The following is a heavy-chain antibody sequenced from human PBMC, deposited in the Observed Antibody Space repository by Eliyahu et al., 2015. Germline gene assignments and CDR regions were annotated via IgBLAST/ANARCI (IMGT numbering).Heavy chain of an antibody. CDR3: ARDSGAYARPPDY. J-gene: IGHJ4*02. CDR2: IGDTGDVK. Sequence: EVQLVESGGDLVQPGGSLXLSCAASGFXFSDYGMXWVRQAPGKGLEWGSFIGDTGDVKXYADSVRGRFTVSRDNAKNSVHLQMNSLRAEDTALYYCARDSGAYARPPDYWGQGTLVTVSS. D-gene: IGHD3-10*01. V-gene: IGHV3-48*01. CDR1: GFXFSDYG.